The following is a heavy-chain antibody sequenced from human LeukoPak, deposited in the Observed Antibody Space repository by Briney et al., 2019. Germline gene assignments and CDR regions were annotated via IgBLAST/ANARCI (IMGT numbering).Heavy chain of an antibody. CDR2: IYASGTI. D-gene: IGHD2-15*01. V-gene: IGHV4-4*07. CDR1: GGSISSYY. J-gene: IGHJ4*02. Sequence: SETLSLTCTVSGGSISSYYWNWIRQPAGKGLEWIGRIYASGTINYNPSLKSRVTMSLDTSKSQFSLILSSVTAADTAVYYCARDNRYCSGGTSYSGQDYWGQGTLVTVSS. CDR3: ARDNRYCSGGTSYSGQDY.